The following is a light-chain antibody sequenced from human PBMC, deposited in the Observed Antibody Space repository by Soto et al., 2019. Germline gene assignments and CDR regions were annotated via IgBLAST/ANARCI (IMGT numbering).Light chain of an antibody. CDR3: QQYGSSPRT. CDR1: RSLSSNA. V-gene: IGKV3-20*01. Sequence: EIVLTQSPGTLSLSPGERAALSCRASRSLSSNALAWYQQRPGQAPRLLIYDVSSRATGIPDRFSGSGSGTDFTLTINRLEPDDFAVYYCQQYGSSPRTFGQGTKVEIK. CDR2: DVS. J-gene: IGKJ1*01.